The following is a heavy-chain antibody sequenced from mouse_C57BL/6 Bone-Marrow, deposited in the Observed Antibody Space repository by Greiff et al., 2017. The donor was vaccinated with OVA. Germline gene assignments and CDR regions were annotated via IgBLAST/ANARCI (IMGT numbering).Heavy chain of an antibody. V-gene: IGHV14-4*01. Sequence: VQLQQSGAELVRPGASVKLSCTASGFNIKDDYMHWVKQRTEQGLEWIGWIDPENGDTEYASKFQGKATITADTSSNTAYLQLSSLTSEDTAVYYCTTIYYYGSSYSYWYFDVWGTGTTVTVSS. CDR2: IDPENGDT. CDR3: TTIYYYGSSYSYWYFDV. D-gene: IGHD1-1*01. CDR1: GFNIKDDY. J-gene: IGHJ1*03.